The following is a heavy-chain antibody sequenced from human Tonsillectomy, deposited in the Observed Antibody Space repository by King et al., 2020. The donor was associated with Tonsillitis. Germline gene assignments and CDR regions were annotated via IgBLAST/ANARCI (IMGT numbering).Heavy chain of an antibody. Sequence: VQLVESGGGLVQPGGSLRLSCAVSGLTFSSYGMSWVRQAPGKGLEWVANINQNGGEKYYVDSVKGRFTISRDNAKNSLYLQMNSLRADDTAVYYCARDVTFGGKYWGPGTLVTVSS. J-gene: IGHJ4*02. CDR2: INQNGGEK. CDR3: ARDVTFGGKY. D-gene: IGHD4-23*01. CDR1: GLTFSSYG. V-gene: IGHV3-7*03.